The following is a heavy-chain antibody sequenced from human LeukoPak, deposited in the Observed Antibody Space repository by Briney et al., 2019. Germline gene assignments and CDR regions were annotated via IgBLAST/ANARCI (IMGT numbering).Heavy chain of an antibody. Sequence: GGSLRLSCVASGFTFSSYGMHWVRPVPGKGLEWVAVISYDGSNKYYADSVKGRFTITRDNSKNTLYLQMNSLRAEDTAVYCCARDSVVGSNWFDPWGQGTLVTVSS. J-gene: IGHJ5*02. V-gene: IGHV3-30*03. CDR2: ISYDGSNK. CDR1: GFTFSSYG. D-gene: IGHD3-22*01. CDR3: ARDSVVGSNWFDP.